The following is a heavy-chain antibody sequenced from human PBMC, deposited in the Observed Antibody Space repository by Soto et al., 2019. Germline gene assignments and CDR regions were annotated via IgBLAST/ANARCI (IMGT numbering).Heavy chain of an antibody. J-gene: IGHJ3*02. D-gene: IGHD3-22*01. Sequence: GGSMRLSCAASGFTFDHYTMHWVRQAPGKGLEWVSLISWDGGSTYYADSVKGRFTISRDNSKNSLYLQMTSLRTEDTALYYCAKGRYDSSGYYFEGDSFDIWGQGTMVTISS. CDR3: AKGRYDSSGYYFEGDSFDI. V-gene: IGHV3-43*01. CDR1: GFTFDHYT. CDR2: ISWDGGST.